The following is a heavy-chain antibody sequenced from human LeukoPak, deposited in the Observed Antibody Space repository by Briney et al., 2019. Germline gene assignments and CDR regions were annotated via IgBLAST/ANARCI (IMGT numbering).Heavy chain of an antibody. J-gene: IGHJ4*02. Sequence: GRSLRLSCAASGFTFSSYAMHWVRQAPGKGLEWVAVISYDGSNKYYADSVKGRFTISRDNSKNTLYLQMNSLRAEDTAVYYCAREVRQNFDYWGQGTLVTVSS. D-gene: IGHD1-1*01. CDR3: AREVRQNFDY. CDR1: GFTFSSYA. V-gene: IGHV3-30*04. CDR2: ISYDGSNK.